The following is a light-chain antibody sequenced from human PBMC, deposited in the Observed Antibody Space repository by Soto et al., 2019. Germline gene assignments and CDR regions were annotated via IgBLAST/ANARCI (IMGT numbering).Light chain of an antibody. CDR2: DAS. Sequence: EMVFTQSPATLSLSPGERATLSCRASQSVSSYLARYQQKPGQAPRLLIYDASNRATGIPARFSGSGSGTDFTLTISSLEPEDFAVYYCQQRSNWPLTFGGGTKVDIK. CDR3: QQRSNWPLT. V-gene: IGKV3-11*01. J-gene: IGKJ4*01. CDR1: QSVSSY.